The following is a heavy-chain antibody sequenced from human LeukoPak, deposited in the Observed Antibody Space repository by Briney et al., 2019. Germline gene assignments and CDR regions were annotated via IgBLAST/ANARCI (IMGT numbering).Heavy chain of an antibody. Sequence: SQTLSLTCNVSGGSISSGDKYWSWIRQPPGKGVEWIGYIYYSGSTYYNPSLKSRLTISVDTSENQFSLHLTSVTAADTAVYFCARVTRWAGLDFWGQGTLVTVSS. V-gene: IGHV4-30-4*01. CDR2: IYYSGST. J-gene: IGHJ4*02. CDR1: GGSISSGDKY. D-gene: IGHD2-21*02. CDR3: ARVTRWAGLDF.